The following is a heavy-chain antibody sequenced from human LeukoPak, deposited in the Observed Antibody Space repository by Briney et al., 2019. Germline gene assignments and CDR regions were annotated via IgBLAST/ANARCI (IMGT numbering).Heavy chain of an antibody. Sequence: GGSLRLSCAASGFTFSSYAMSWVRQAPGKGLEWVSAISGSGGSTYYADSVKGRFTISRDDSKNTLYLQMNSLRAEDTAVYYCAKDLTVDYYGSGSYRYFDYWGQGTLVTVSS. J-gene: IGHJ4*02. V-gene: IGHV3-23*01. CDR2: ISGSGGST. CDR1: GFTFSSYA. D-gene: IGHD3-10*01. CDR3: AKDLTVDYYGSGSYRYFDY.